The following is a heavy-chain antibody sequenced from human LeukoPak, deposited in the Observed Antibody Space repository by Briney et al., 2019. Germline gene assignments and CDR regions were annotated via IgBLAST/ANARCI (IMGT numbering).Heavy chain of an antibody. CDR1: EYTFTGYY. D-gene: IGHD3-3*01. CDR3: AREDLYDFWSGYWGRDAFDI. Sequence: ASVKVSCKASEYTFTGYYMHWVRQAPGQGLEWMGWINPNSGGTNYAQKFQGRVTMTRDTSISTAYMELSRLRSDDTAVYYCAREDLYDFWSGYWGRDAFDIWGQGTMVTVSS. CDR2: INPNSGGT. V-gene: IGHV1-2*02. J-gene: IGHJ3*02.